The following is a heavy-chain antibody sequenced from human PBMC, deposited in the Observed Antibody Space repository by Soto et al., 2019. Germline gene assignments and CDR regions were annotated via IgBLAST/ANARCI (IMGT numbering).Heavy chain of an antibody. CDR1: GYTFTSYY. D-gene: IGHD6-13*01. CDR2: INPSGDST. J-gene: IGHJ6*02. CDR3: ARGSSIAAVEFYYYYGMDV. V-gene: IGHV1-46*01. Sequence: ASVKVSCKASGYTFTSYYMHWVRQAPGQGLEWMGIINPSGDSTSYAQKFQGRVTMTRDTSTSTVYMELSSLRSEDTAVYYCARGSSIAAVEFYYYYGMDVWGQGTTVTVSS.